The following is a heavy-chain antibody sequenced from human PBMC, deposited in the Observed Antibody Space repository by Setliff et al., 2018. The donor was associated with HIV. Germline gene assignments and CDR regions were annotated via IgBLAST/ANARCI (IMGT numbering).Heavy chain of an antibody. CDR3: ATGAPANWGGYFDY. V-gene: IGHV3-33*01. Sequence: PGGSLRLSCAASGFTFSTYGMHWVRQAPGKGLEWVALIWYDGSDKYYADSVKGRFTIYRDNSKNTLYLQMNSLRAEDTTVYYCATGAPANWGGYFDYWGQGTLVTVSS. CDR2: IWYDGSDK. J-gene: IGHJ4*02. D-gene: IGHD7-27*01. CDR1: GFTFSTYG.